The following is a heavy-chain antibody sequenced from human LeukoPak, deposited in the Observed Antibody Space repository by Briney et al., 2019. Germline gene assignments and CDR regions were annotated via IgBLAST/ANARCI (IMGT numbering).Heavy chain of an antibody. CDR1: GFTFSDYY. CDR2: ISGSAYTI. Sequence: GGSLRLSCAASGFTFSDYYMSWIRQAPGKGLEWVSYISGSAYTIFHADSVKGRFTISRDNAKNSLYLQMNSLRAEDTAVYYCARDLKAGRGLDYWGQGTLVTVSS. V-gene: IGHV3-11*04. D-gene: IGHD1-1*01. CDR3: ARDLKAGRGLDY. J-gene: IGHJ4*02.